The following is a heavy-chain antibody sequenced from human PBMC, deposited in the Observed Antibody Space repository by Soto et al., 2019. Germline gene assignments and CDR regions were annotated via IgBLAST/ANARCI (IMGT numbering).Heavy chain of an antibody. V-gene: IGHV4-39*02. CDR2: IYYSGST. D-gene: IGHD5-18*01. J-gene: IGHJ5*01. CDR1: GGSISSSSYY. CDR3: DRLQLSDGQDS. Sequence: SETLSLTCTVSGGSISSSSYYWGWIRQPPGKGLEWIGTIYYSGSTYYNPSLKSRVTISVDLSKNHFSLKLTSVTAADTAVYYCDRLQLSDGQDSWGHGTMVTVS.